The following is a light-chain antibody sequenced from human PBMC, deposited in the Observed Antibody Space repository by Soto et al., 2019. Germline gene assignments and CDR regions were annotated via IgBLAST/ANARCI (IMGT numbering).Light chain of an antibody. Sequence: IVMTQSPATLSVSPGERATLSCRASQSVSSTLAWYQKKPGQAPRLLIYGASTRATGIPARFSGSGSGTESTLTISRLEAEDFTVYYCRQYNNWPITLGQGTRLEI. CDR3: RQYNNWPIT. V-gene: IGKV3D-15*01. CDR1: QSVSST. CDR2: GAS. J-gene: IGKJ5*01.